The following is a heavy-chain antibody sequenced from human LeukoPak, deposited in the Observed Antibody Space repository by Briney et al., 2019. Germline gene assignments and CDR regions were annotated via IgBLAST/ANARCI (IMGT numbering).Heavy chain of an antibody. CDR3: ARDKATGYFDY. J-gene: IGHJ4*02. CDR2: IYYSGST. V-gene: IGHV4-31*03. Sequence: SQTLSLTCTVSGGSISSGGYYWSWIRQHPGKGLEWIGYIYYSGSTYYNPSLKSRVTISVGTSKNQFSLKLSSVTAADTAVYYCARDKATGYFDYWGQGTLVTVSS. CDR1: GGSISSGGYY.